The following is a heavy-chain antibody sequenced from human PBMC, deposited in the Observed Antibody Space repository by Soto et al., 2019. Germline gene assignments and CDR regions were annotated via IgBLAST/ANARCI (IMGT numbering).Heavy chain of an antibody. CDR2: IYYGGSS. J-gene: IGHJ4*02. CDR3: LRHLGAGFFGDSGPDY. Sequence: PSETLSLTCTVSGDSISSRSYYWGWIRQPQGKGLEWIASIYYGGSSYYNPSLKSRVTISVDTSNNKFSLTLSSVTAADTAVYYCLRHLGAGFFGDSGPDYWGQGILVTVSS. D-gene: IGHD1-26*01. CDR1: GDSISSRSYY. V-gene: IGHV4-39*01.